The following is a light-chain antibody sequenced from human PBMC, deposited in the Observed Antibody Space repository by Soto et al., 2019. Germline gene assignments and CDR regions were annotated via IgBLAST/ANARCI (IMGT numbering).Light chain of an antibody. V-gene: IGLV2-11*01. Sequence: QSALTQPRSVSGSPGQSVTISCTGTSSDVGTYNYVSWYQQHPGKAPKLMIYDVNKRPSGVPDRFSGSKSGNTASLTISGLQAVDEADYYCCSYAGSYTFEVFGGGTKLTVL. CDR1: SSDVGTYNY. J-gene: IGLJ3*02. CDR2: DVN. CDR3: CSYAGSYTFEV.